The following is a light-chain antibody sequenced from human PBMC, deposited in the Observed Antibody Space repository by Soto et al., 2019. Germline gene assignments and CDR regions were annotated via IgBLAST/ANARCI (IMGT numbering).Light chain of an antibody. CDR2: EVS. CDR3: ISYTGSSTSYV. CDR1: SSDVGSYDH. Sequence: QSVLTQPASVSGSPGQSITISCSGTSSDVGSYDHVAWYQQFPGKTPKLMIYEVSIRPSGVSSRFSGSKSGNTASLTISGLQAEDEADYYCISYTGSSTSYVFGSGTKGTVL. V-gene: IGLV2-14*01. J-gene: IGLJ1*01.